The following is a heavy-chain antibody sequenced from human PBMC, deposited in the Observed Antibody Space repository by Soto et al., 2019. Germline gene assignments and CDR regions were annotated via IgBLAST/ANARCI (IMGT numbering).Heavy chain of an antibody. CDR2: IIPILGIA. CDR1: GGTFSCYT. V-gene: IGHV1-69*02. J-gene: IGHJ6*03. D-gene: IGHD3-3*01. CDR3: ARGTNYVFWGGYYTGLPPDYYYMDV. Sequence: GASVKVSCKASGGTFSCYTISWVRHAPGQGLEWMGRIIPILGIANYAQKFQGRVTITADKSTSTAYMELSSLKSEDTAVYYCARGTNYVFWGGYYTGLPPDYYYMDVWGKGTTVTVSS.